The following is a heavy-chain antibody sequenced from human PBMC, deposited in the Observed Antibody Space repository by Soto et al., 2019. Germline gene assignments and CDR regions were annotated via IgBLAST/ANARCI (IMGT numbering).Heavy chain of an antibody. D-gene: IGHD2-2*01. CDR2: ISSSGSTM. J-gene: IGHJ4*02. Sequence: PGGSLRLSCAASGFTFSTYSMSWVRQAPGKGLDWISYISSSGSTMYYADSVKGRFTISRDNAKNSLYLQMNSLRAEDTAVYYCARVGCSSTNCYGIDYWGQGSLVTVSS. CDR3: ARVGCSSTNCYGIDY. V-gene: IGHV3-48*01. CDR1: GFTFSTYS.